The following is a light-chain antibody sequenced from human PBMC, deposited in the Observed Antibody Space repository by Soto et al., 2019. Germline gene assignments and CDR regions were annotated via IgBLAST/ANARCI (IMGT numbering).Light chain of an antibody. CDR2: SAS. CDR3: QQSYSTPLT. Sequence: DIQMTQSRSFVSGSVGDRVTISWRASQGISNYLAWYQQNPGKAPKLLIYSASTLQSGVPSRFSGSGSGTEYTLTISSLQPEDFATYYCQQSYSTPLTFGGGTKVDIK. V-gene: IGKV1-9*01. J-gene: IGKJ4*01. CDR1: QGISNY.